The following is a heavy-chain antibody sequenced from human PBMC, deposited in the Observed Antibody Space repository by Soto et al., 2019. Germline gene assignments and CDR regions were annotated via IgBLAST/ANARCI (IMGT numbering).Heavy chain of an antibody. CDR3: GRAQVWDIHDY. V-gene: IGHV1-46*03. Sequence: ASVKVSCKASGYTFTNYRMHWVRQAPGQGLEWMGVINPSDGSTTYPQRFQGRVTMTRDTSTSTVYMELSSLTSEDTAVYHCGRAQVWDIHDYWGQGTLVTSPQ. D-gene: IGHD1-26*01. J-gene: IGHJ4*02. CDR1: GYTFTNYR. CDR2: INPSDGST.